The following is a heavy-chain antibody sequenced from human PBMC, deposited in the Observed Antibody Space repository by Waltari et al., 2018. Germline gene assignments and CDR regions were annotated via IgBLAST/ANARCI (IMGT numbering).Heavy chain of an antibody. V-gene: IGHV6-1*01. J-gene: IGHJ4*02. Sequence: QVQLQQSGPGLVKPSQTLSLTCAISGDSLSSNRAAWNWIRPSPSRGLDWLGRTYYRSKWYNDYAVSVKSRITINPDTSKNQFSLQLNSVTPEDTAVYYCARANAGYYDSSGYPDYWGQGTLVTVSS. CDR3: ARANAGYYDSSGYPDY. CDR1: GDSLSSNRAA. CDR2: TYYRSKWYN. D-gene: IGHD3-22*01.